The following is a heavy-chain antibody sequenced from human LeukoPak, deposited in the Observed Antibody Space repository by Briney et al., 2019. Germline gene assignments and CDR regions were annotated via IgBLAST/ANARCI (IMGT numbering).Heavy chain of an antibody. CDR1: GASVSDGNYY. CDR2: MFYSEST. J-gene: IGHJ4*02. D-gene: IGHD5-18*01. CDR3: ASGYSYGTLDY. V-gene: IGHV4-61*01. Sequence: PSETLSLTCSVSGASVSDGNYYWSWIRQPPGKGLEWIGYMFYSESTKYNPSLKSRVTISVDTSKNQFSLKLSSVTAADTAVYYCASGYSYGTLDYWGQGTLVTVSS.